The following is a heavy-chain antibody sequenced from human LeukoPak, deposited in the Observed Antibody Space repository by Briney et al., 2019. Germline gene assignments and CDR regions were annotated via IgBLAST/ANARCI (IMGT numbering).Heavy chain of an antibody. D-gene: IGHD6-19*01. J-gene: IGHJ4*02. Sequence: SVKLSCKASGGTLSRYAISWVRQAPGQGLEWMGRIIPIFGTANYAQKFQGRVTITTDESTNTAYMELSSLRSGDTAVYYCAREVTVAGTGTGIDYWGQGTLVTVS. CDR2: IIPIFGTA. CDR3: AREVTVAGTGTGIDY. V-gene: IGHV1-69*05. CDR1: GGTLSRYA.